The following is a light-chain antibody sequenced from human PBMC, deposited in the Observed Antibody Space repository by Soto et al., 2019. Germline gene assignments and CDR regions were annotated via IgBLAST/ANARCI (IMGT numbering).Light chain of an antibody. Sequence: QSVLTQPASVSGSPGQSITISCTGTSSDVGSYNLVSWYQQHPGKAPKLMIYEGSKRPSGVSNRFSRSKSGNTASLTISGLQAEDEADYDCCSYAGSSTFVFGTGTKATV. CDR2: EGS. CDR3: CSYAGSSTFV. J-gene: IGLJ1*01. V-gene: IGLV2-23*01. CDR1: SSDVGSYNL.